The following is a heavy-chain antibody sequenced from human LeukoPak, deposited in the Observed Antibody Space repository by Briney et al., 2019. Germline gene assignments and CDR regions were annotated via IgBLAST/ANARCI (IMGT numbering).Heavy chain of an antibody. CDR2: ISYDGSNK. J-gene: IGHJ6*02. Sequence: PGGSLRLSCAASGFTFSSYAMHWVRQAPGKGLEWVAVISYDGSNKYYADSVRGRFTISRDNSKNTLYLQMNSLRAEDTAVYYCASARSPQYSSGWYGYYYYYGMDVWGQGTTVTVSS. V-gene: IGHV3-30-3*01. D-gene: IGHD6-19*01. CDR3: ASARSPQYSSGWYGYYYYYGMDV. CDR1: GFTFSSYA.